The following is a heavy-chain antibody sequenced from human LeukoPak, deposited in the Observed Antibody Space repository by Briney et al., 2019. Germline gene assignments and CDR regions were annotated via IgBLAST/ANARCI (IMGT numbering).Heavy chain of an antibody. J-gene: IGHJ4*02. D-gene: IGHD3-10*01. Sequence: GESLRLSCAASGFSLSGYSMNWVRQTPGKGLEWISYISSSMSITYYADSVKGRFTISRDNAENSLYLQMNGLTDEDTAVYYCARGSLDYYASGSYYMVFWGQGTLVTVSS. CDR1: GFSLSGYS. CDR3: ARGSLDYYASGSYYMVF. CDR2: ISSSMSIT. V-gene: IGHV3-48*02.